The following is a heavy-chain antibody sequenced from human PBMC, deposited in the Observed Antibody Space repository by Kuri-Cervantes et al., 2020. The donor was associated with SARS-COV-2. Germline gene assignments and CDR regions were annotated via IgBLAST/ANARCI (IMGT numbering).Heavy chain of an antibody. V-gene: IGHV1-18*01. CDR2: ISSYNGNT. Sequence: ASVKVSCKASGYTFTSYGISWVRQAPGQGLEWMGWISSYNGNTNYAQKLQGRVTMTTDTSTSTAYMELRSLGSDDTAVYYCARGEGAAPDLDAFDIWGQVTMVTVSS. CDR1: GYTFTSYG. J-gene: IGHJ3*02. D-gene: IGHD1-26*01. CDR3: ARGEGAAPDLDAFDI.